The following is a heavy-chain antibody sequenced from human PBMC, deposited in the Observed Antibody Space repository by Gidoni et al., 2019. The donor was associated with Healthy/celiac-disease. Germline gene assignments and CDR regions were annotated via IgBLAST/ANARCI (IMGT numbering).Heavy chain of an antibody. V-gene: IGHV4-31*03. CDR1: GGSISSGGYY. CDR3: ARDLFGARPRGDYYYYMDV. Sequence: QVQLQESGPGLVKPSQTLSLTCTVSGGSISSGGYYWSWIRQHPGKGLEWIGYIYYSGSTYYNPSLKSRVTISVDTSKNQFSLKLSSVTAADTAVYYCARDLFGARPRGDYYYYMDVWGKGTTVTVSS. D-gene: IGHD3-10*01. J-gene: IGHJ6*03. CDR2: IYYSGST.